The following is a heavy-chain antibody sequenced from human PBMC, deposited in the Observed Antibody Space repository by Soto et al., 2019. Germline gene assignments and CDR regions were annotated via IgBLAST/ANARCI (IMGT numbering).Heavy chain of an antibody. V-gene: IGHV4-59*01. J-gene: IGHJ4*02. D-gene: IGHD5-12*01. Sequence: SETLSLTCTVSGASISSSYWSWIRQSPERGLEWIAYVYHTGATNYNPSLKSRVTTSLDTSKGQFSLNLTSLTTADTAVYFCARGGNRYSNVASGVGGFDYWGQGSLVTVSS. CDR1: GASISSSY. CDR2: VYHTGAT. CDR3: ARGGNRYSNVASGVGGFDY.